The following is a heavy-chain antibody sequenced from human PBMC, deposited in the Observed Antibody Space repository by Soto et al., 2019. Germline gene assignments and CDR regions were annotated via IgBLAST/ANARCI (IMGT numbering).Heavy chain of an antibody. Sequence: YLRLSCAASGFTFSSYAMHWVRQAPGKGLEWVAVISYDGSNKYYADSVKGRFTISRDNSKNTLYLQMNSLRAEDTAVYYCARARVARLHHYGMDVWGQGTTVT. D-gene: IGHD6-25*01. V-gene: IGHV3-30-3*01. CDR1: GFTFSSYA. J-gene: IGHJ6*02. CDR2: ISYDGSNK. CDR3: ARARVARLHHYGMDV.